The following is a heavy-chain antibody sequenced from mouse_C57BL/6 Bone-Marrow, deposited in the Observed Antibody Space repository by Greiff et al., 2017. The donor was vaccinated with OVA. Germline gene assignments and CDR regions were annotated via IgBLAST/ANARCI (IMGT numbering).Heavy chain of an antibody. CDR2: INPNNGGT. D-gene: IGHD2-5*01. V-gene: IGHV1-26*01. J-gene: IGHJ2*01. Sequence: EVQLQQSGPELVKPGASVKISCKASGYTFTDYYMNWVKQSPGKSLEWIGDINPNNGGTSYNQKFKGKATLTVDKSSSTAYMELRSLTSEDSAVYYCALYYSNYAYYIDYWGQGTTLTVSS. CDR1: GYTFTDYY. CDR3: ALYYSNYAYYIDY.